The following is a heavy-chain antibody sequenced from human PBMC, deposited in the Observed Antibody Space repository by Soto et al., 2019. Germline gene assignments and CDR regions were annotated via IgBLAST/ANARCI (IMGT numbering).Heavy chain of an antibody. D-gene: IGHD5-12*01. V-gene: IGHV4-34*01. CDR1: GGSFSAYY. CDR2: INHSGST. J-gene: IGHJ4*02. CDR3: ARGVGYAGVDY. Sequence: QVQLQQWGAGLLKPLETLSLTCAVYGGSFSAYYWSWIRQPPGKGLEWIGEINHSGSTNYNPSLKSRVTISVDRSKNQFSLKLSSVTAADTAAYYCARGVGYAGVDYWGQGTLVTVSS.